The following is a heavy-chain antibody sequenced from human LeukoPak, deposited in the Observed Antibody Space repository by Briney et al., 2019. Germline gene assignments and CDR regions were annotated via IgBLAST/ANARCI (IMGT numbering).Heavy chain of an antibody. CDR2: INPNSGGT. D-gene: IGHD3-9*01. V-gene: IGHV1-2*02. J-gene: IGHJ1*01. CDR1: AYTFTGYY. Sequence: ASVKVSCKASAYTFTGYYMHWVRQAPGQGLEWMGWINPNSGGTNYAQKFQGRVTMTRDTSISTAYMELSRLRSDDTAVYYCARADGYYDILTGYYLVAEYFQHWGQGTLVTVSS. CDR3: ARADGYYDILTGYYLVAEYFQH.